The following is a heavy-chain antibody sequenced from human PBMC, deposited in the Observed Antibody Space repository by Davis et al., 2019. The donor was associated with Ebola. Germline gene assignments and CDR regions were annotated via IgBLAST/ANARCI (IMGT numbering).Heavy chain of an antibody. CDR1: GFTFSDYY. CDR2: ISSSSSYT. D-gene: IGHD3-3*01. Sequence: GESLKISCAASGFTFSDYYMSWLRQAPGKGLEWVSYISSSSSYTNSADSVKGRFTISRDNAKNSLYLQMNSLRAEDTAVYYCARDGTLRFLEWLRYGMDVWGQGTTVTVSS. J-gene: IGHJ6*02. CDR3: ARDGTLRFLEWLRYGMDV. V-gene: IGHV3-11*06.